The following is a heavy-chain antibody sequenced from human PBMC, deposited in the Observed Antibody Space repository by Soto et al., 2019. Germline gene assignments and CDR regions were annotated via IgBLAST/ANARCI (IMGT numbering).Heavy chain of an antibody. Sequence: GGSLRLSCAASGFTFSSYGMHWVRQAPGKGLGWVAVISYDGSNKYYADSVKGRFTISRDNSKNTLYLQMNSLRAEDMAVYYCAKDFRTAMVHYYYYYGMDVWGQGTTVTVSS. V-gene: IGHV3-30*18. CDR3: AKDFRTAMVHYYYYYGMDV. D-gene: IGHD5-18*01. CDR1: GFTFSSYG. J-gene: IGHJ6*02. CDR2: ISYDGSNK.